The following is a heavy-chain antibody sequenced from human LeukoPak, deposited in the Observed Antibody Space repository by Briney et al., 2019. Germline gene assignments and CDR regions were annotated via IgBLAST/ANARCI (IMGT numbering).Heavy chain of an antibody. CDR3: ARRGDGYNLYYFDY. D-gene: IGHD5-24*01. CDR1: GFTVSSNY. CDR2: IYSGGST. V-gene: IGHV3-53*01. Sequence: GGSLRLSCAASGFTVSSNYMSWVRQAPGKGLEWGSVIYSGGSTYYADSVKGRFTISRDNSKNTLYLQMNSLRAEDTAVYYCARRGDGYNLYYFDYWGQGTLVTVSS. J-gene: IGHJ4*02.